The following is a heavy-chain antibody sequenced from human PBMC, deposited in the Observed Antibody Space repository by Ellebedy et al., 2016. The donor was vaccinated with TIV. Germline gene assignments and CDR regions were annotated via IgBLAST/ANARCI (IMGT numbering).Heavy chain of an antibody. V-gene: IGHV4-39*01. CDR2: IQYTGST. CDR1: GDSISSRRCF. CDR3: ARPLNLPFDAFDI. J-gene: IGHJ3*02. Sequence: MPSETLSLTCTVSGDSISSRRCFWGWIRQPPGRGLEWLGSIQYTGSTYYNPSLRGRVTISVDTSKNQFSLKLSSVTAADTAVYYCARPLNLPFDAFDIWGQGTVVTVSS. D-gene: IGHD5/OR15-5a*01.